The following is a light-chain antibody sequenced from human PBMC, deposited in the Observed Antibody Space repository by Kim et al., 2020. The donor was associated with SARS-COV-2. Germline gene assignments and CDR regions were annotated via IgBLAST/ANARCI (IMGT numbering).Light chain of an antibody. J-gene: IGLJ2*01. CDR2: EVN. V-gene: IGLV2-8*01. Sequence: QSALTQPPSASGSPGQSVTISCTGTSTDIGDYDFVSWYQQHPGRAPKLIIYEVNKRPSGVPERFSGSKSGNVASLTVSGLQAEDEADYFCSSYAGFNVRVFGVGTQLTVL. CDR3: SSYAGFNVRV. CDR1: STDIGDYDF.